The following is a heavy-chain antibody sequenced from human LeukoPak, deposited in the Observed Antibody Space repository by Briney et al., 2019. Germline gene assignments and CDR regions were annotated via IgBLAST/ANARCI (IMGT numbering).Heavy chain of an antibody. V-gene: IGHV4-34*01. CDR3: ARSGRYYDFWSGYYTINWFDP. Sequence: GSLRLSCAASGFTFSNAWMSWIRQPPGKGLEWIGEINHSGSTNYNPSLKSRVTISVDTSKNQFSLKLSSVTAADTAVYYCARSGRYYDFWSGYYTINWFDPWGQGTLVTVSS. CDR2: INHSGST. J-gene: IGHJ5*02. D-gene: IGHD3-3*01. CDR1: GFTFSNAW.